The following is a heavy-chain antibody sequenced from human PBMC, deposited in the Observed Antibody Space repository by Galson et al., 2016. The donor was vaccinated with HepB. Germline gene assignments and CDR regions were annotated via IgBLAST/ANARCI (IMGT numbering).Heavy chain of an antibody. CDR2: ISTSSTTI. D-gene: IGHD6-13*01. Sequence: SLRLSCAASGFSFINYRMNWVRQAPGKGLEWISFISTSSTTIYYADSVKGRFTISRDNPKKSLYLQMNSPKAEDTAVYYCARVGDNNNWYLGDAFDVWGQGTVVTVSS. J-gene: IGHJ3*01. V-gene: IGHV3-48*01. CDR1: GFSFINYR. CDR3: ARVGDNNNWYLGDAFDV.